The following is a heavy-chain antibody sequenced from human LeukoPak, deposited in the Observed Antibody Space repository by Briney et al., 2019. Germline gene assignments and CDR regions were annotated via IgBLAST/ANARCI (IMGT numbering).Heavy chain of an antibody. CDR2: IYYSGST. CDR3: ARGDYGDYTYYFDY. J-gene: IGHJ4*02. Sequence: PSETLSLTCTVSGGSISSYYWSWIRRPPGKGLEWIGYIYYSGSTNYNPSLKSRVTISVDTSKNQFSLKLSSVTAADTAVYYCARGDYGDYTYYFDYWGQGTLVTVSS. CDR1: GGSISSYY. D-gene: IGHD4-17*01. V-gene: IGHV4-59*01.